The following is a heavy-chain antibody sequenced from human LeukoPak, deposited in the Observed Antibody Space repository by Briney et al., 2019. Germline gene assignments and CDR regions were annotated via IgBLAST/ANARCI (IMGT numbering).Heavy chain of an antibody. CDR2: IYHSGST. D-gene: IGHD3-10*01. CDR1: GYSISSGYY. V-gene: IGHV4-38-2*02. CDR3: ARGRSSMVRGYYYYYMDV. Sequence: SETLSLTCTVSGYSISSGYYWGWIRQPPGKGLEWIGSIYHSGSTYYNPSLKSRVTISVDTSKNQFSLKLSSVTAADTAVYYCARGRSSMVRGYYYYYMDVWGKGTTVTISS. J-gene: IGHJ6*03.